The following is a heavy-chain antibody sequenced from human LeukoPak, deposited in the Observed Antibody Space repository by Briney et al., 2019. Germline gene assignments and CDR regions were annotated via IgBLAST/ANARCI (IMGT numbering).Heavy chain of an antibody. J-gene: IGHJ4*02. CDR2: ISWNSGNI. CDR1: GFNFDDHA. D-gene: IGHD3-10*01. Sequence: GGSLRLSCAASGFNFDDHAMHWFRQAPGKGLEWVSGISWNSGNIGYADSVKGQFTISRDNAKNSLYLQMNSLRAEDMALYYCAKGSYFGSPFGYWGQGTLVTVSS. V-gene: IGHV3-9*03. CDR3: AKGSYFGSPFGY.